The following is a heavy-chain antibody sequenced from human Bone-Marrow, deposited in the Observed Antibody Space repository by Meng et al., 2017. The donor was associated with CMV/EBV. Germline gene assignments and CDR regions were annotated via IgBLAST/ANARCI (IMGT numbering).Heavy chain of an antibody. CDR1: GFSVNLEY. V-gene: IGHV3-66*02. CDR3: ARVGFEAGLWRRVY. J-gene: IGHJ4*02. D-gene: IGHD3-16*01. Sequence: ETLSLTCAASGFSVNLEYMGWVRQAPGKGLEWVSLLHVAGDTYYADSVKGRFTISRDNSKNMLYLQMDSLRVDDTAVYYCARVGFEAGLWRRVYWGQGTLVTVSS. CDR2: LHVAGDT.